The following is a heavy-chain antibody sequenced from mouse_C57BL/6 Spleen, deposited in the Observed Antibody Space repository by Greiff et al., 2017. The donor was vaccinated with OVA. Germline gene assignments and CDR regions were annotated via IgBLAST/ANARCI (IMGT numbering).Heavy chain of an antibody. Sequence: EVMLVESGGGLVKPGGSLKLSCAASGFTFSDYGMHWVRQAPEKGLKWVAYISSGSSTIYYADTVKGRFTISRDNAKNTLFLQMTSLRSEDTAMYYCAKDYGSSYLFDYWGQGTTLTVSS. V-gene: IGHV5-17*01. CDR2: ISSGSSTI. CDR3: AKDYGSSYLFDY. D-gene: IGHD1-1*01. J-gene: IGHJ2*01. CDR1: GFTFSDYG.